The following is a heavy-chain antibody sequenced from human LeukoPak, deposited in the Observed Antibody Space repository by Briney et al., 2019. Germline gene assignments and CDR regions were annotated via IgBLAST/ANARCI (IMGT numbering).Heavy chain of an antibody. Sequence: GGSLRLSCAASGFTFDDYAMHWVRQAPGKGLEWVSAISGSGGSTYYADSVKGRFTISRDNSKNTLYLQMNSLRAEDTAVYYCAKEASGWYLEDYFDYWGQGTLVTVSS. J-gene: IGHJ4*02. CDR3: AKEASGWYLEDYFDY. CDR1: GFTFDDYA. V-gene: IGHV3-23*01. D-gene: IGHD6-19*01. CDR2: ISGSGGST.